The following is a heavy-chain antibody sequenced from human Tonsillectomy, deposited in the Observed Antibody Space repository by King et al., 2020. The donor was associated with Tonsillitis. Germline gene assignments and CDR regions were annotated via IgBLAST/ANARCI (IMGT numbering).Heavy chain of an antibody. Sequence: VQLVESGGGLVKPGGSLRLSCGASGFSFSDAWLSWVRQTPGKGLEWLGHIKSETDAGTTDYATPVKGRFIISRDDSRKTLFLHMNSLKTEDTGVYFCATIRSTGWFGGGWHFYYWGQGTLVTVSS. CDR3: ATIRSTGWFGGGWHFYY. CDR2: IKSETDAGTT. CDR1: GFSFSDAW. J-gene: IGHJ4*02. D-gene: IGHD3-10*01. V-gene: IGHV3-15*01.